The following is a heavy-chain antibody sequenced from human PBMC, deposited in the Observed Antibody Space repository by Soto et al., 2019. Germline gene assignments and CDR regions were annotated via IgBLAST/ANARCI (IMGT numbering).Heavy chain of an antibody. CDR1: GFTFSSYE. J-gene: IGHJ4*02. V-gene: IGHV3-48*03. CDR2: ISSSGSTI. Sequence: GGSLRLSCAASGFTFSSYEMNWVRQAPGKGLEWVSYISSSGSTIYYADSVKGRFTISRDNAKNSLYLQMNSLRAEDTAVYYCASGAKLLLASPQTSYYFDYWGQGTLVTVSS. D-gene: IGHD1-7*01. CDR3: ASGAKLLLASPQTSYYFDY.